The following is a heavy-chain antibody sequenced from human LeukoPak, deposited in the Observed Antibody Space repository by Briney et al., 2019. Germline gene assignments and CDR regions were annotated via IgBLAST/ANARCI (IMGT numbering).Heavy chain of an antibody. D-gene: IGHD5-24*01. J-gene: IGHJ4*02. CDR2: IWYDGSNK. V-gene: IGHV3-33*01. CDR3: ASVVGVDGRGYYFDY. CDR1: GFTFRNYG. Sequence: GGSLRLSCAASGFTFRNYGMQWVRQAPGKGLEWVAVIWYDGSNKYYGDSVKGRFTISRDNSKNMVYLQMNSLRGGDTAVYYCASVVGVDGRGYYFDYWGQGTLVTVSS.